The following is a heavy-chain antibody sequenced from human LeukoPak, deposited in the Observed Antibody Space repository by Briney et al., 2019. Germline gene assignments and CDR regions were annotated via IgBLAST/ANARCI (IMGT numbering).Heavy chain of an antibody. CDR1: GYTFTSYG. CDR3: ARDGEHGYNSYYYGMDV. CDR2: ISAYNGNT. D-gene: IGHD5-24*01. J-gene: IGHJ6*02. Sequence: GASVKVSCKASGYTFTSYGISWVRQAPGQGLEWMGWISAYNGNTNYAQKLQGRVTMTTDTSTSTAYMELRSLRSDDTAVYYCARDGEHGYNSYYYGMDVWGQGTTVTISS. V-gene: IGHV1-18*01.